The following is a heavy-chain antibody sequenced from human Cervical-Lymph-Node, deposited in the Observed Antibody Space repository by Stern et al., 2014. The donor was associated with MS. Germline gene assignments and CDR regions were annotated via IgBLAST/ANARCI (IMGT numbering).Heavy chain of an antibody. J-gene: IGHJ6*02. CDR1: GGSFSGYY. CDR3: ARGRGLITMSYFYYGLDV. Sequence: QVQLQQWGAGLLKPSETLSLTCAVYGGSFSGYYWSWVRQSPGKGLEWIGEINHSGNSNYSPYLKSRLTPSIYTSKNQFSLNLTSVTAADTGVYFCARGRGLITMSYFYYGLDVWGLGTTVTVSS. D-gene: IGHD3-3*01. CDR2: INHSGNS. V-gene: IGHV4-34*01.